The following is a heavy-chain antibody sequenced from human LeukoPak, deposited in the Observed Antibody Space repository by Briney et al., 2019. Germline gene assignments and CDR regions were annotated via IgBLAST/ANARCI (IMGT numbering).Heavy chain of an antibody. Sequence: SETLSLTCTVSGGYISNYYWSWIRQPPGKGLEWIGYIYYSGTTNYNPSLKSRVTMSIDTSKNQFSLKLRSVTAADTAVYYCARSAYSSGFYYFDFWGQGALVTVSS. V-gene: IGHV4-59*08. CDR1: GGYISNYY. J-gene: IGHJ4*02. D-gene: IGHD3-22*01. CDR2: IYYSGTT. CDR3: ARSAYSSGFYYFDF.